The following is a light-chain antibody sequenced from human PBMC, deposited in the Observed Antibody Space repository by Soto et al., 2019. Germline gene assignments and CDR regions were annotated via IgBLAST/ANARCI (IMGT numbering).Light chain of an antibody. J-gene: IGKJ5*01. V-gene: IGKV3-20*01. Sequence: IVLTQSPGTLSLSPWERATLSCRASQSVSSSYLAWYQQKPGQAPRLLIYGASSRATGIPDRFSGSGSGTDFTLTISRLEPEDFAVYYCQHYVTSSITFGQGTRLEIK. CDR3: QHYVTSSIT. CDR2: GAS. CDR1: QSVSSSY.